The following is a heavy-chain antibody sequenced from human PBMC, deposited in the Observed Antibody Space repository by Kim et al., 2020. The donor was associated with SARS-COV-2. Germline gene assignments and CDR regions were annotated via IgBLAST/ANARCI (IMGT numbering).Heavy chain of an antibody. V-gene: IGHV7-4-1*02. CDR1: GYTFTSYA. CDR2: INTNTGNP. D-gene: IGHD3-22*01. CDR3: ARDLWYYDSSGYLGWFDP. J-gene: IGHJ5*02. Sequence: ASVKVSCKASGYTFTSYAMNWVRQAPGQGLEWMGWINTNTGNPTYAQGFTGRFVFSLDTSVSTAYLQISSLKAEDTAVYYCARDLWYYDSSGYLGWFDPWGQGTLVTVSS.